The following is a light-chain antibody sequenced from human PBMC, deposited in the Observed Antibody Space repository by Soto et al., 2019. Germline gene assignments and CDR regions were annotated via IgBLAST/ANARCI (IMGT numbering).Light chain of an antibody. V-gene: IGKV1-39*01. CDR2: AAS. Sequence: DIQMTQSPSSLSASVGDRVTITCRTSQRVSIYLNWYQQKPGKAPKVLIYAASNLESGVPSRFSGTGTGTEFTLSIGHLQPEDFATYYCQQSYRAPQITFGQGTRLDI. CDR3: QQSYRAPQIT. J-gene: IGKJ5*01. CDR1: QRVSIY.